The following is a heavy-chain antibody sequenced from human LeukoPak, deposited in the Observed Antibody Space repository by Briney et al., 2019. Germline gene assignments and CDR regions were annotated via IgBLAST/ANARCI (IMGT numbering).Heavy chain of an antibody. D-gene: IGHD5-18*01. V-gene: IGHV3-21*01. J-gene: IGHJ4*02. CDR3: ARSVDTAMVTWVGYFDY. CDR2: ISSSSSYI. Sequence: GGPLKSPFEPSGFTFRSFTLTWFARAPGRGLEGSHSISSSSSYIYYADSVKGRFTISRDNAKNSLYLQMNSLRAEDTAVYYCARSVDTAMVTWVGYFDYWGQGTLVTVSS. CDR1: GFTFRSFT.